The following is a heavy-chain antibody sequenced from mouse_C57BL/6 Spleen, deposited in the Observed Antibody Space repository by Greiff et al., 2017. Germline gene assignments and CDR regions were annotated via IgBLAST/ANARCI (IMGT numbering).Heavy chain of an antibody. CDR1: GYAFSSSW. CDR2: IYPGDGDT. J-gene: IGHJ2*01. Sequence: LVKPGASVKISCKASGYAFSSSWMNWVKQRPGKGLEWIGRIYPGDGDTNYNGKFKGKATLTADKSSSTAYMQLSSLTSEDSAVYFCARSGYYGSTPYFDYWGQGTTLTVSS. V-gene: IGHV1-82*01. CDR3: ARSGYYGSTPYFDY. D-gene: IGHD1-1*01.